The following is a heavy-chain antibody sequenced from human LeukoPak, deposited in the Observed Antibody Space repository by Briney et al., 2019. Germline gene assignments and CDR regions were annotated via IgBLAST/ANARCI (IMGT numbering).Heavy chain of an antibody. D-gene: IGHD3-22*01. CDR1: GYTFTNYY. CDR2: INPSGGTT. Sequence: ASVKVSCKASGYTFTNYYIHWVRQAPGQGLEWMGLINPSGGTTNCAQKFQGRVTMTRDMSTTTVYMHLSSLRSDDTAVYYCARQITMIVVVINDPFDIWGQGTMVTVSS. V-gene: IGHV1-46*01. CDR3: ARQITMIVVVINDPFDI. J-gene: IGHJ3*02.